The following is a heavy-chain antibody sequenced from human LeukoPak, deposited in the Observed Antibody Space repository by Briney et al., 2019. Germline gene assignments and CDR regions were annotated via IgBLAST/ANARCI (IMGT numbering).Heavy chain of an antibody. D-gene: IGHD6-19*01. Sequence: SETLSLTCTVSGGSISSSSYYWGWIRQPPGKGLEWIGSIYYSGSAYYNPSLKSRVTISVDTSKNQFSLKLSSVTAADTAVYYCASGSSGRGSFDYWGQGTLVTVSS. CDR3: ASGSSGRGSFDY. V-gene: IGHV4-39*01. J-gene: IGHJ4*02. CDR2: IYYSGSA. CDR1: GGSISSSSYY.